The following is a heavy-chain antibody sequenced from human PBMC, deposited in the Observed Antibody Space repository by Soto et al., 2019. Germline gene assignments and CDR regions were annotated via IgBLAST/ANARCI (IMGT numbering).Heavy chain of an antibody. V-gene: IGHV3-33*01. CDR2: IWNDGSEN. D-gene: IGHD5-12*01. CDR3: ARVGHNGYYLDFDY. CDR1: GFTFSLYG. J-gene: IGHJ4*02. Sequence: QVQLFQSGGGVVQPGGSLRLSCAASGFTFSLYGMHWVRQAPGKGLEWVAVIWNDGSENNYADSVKGRFTLTGDSSKNTLYLEMNSLRVEDTAVYYCARVGHNGYYLDFDYWGQGTLVTVSS.